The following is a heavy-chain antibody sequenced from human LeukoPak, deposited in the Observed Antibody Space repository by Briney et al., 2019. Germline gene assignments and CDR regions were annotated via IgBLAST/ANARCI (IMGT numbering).Heavy chain of an antibody. V-gene: IGHV4-59*01. D-gene: IGHD2/OR15-2a*01. Sequence: SETLSLTCTVSGDSLSKYYWSWIRQPPGKGLEWIGYIYYSGNTKYNPSLKSRITMSLDTSKNQFSLKLTSVTAADTALYYCARELKVGNTGYYLDYWGQGTLVTVSP. CDR2: IYYSGNT. CDR3: ARELKVGNTGYYLDY. CDR1: GDSLSKYY. J-gene: IGHJ4*02.